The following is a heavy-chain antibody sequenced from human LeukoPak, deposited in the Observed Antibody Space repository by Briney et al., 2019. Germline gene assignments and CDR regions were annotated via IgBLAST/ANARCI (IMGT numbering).Heavy chain of an antibody. J-gene: IGHJ6*03. D-gene: IGHD6-6*01. CDR3: ARDYSSSFLLYYYYYMDV. Sequence: GGSLRLSCAASGFTFSSYGMHWVRQAPGKGLEWVAVISYDGSNKYYADSVKGRFTISRDNSKNTLYLQMNSLRAEDTAVYYCARDYSSSFLLYYYYYMDVWGKGTTVTVSS. V-gene: IGHV3-30*03. CDR1: GFTFSSYG. CDR2: ISYDGSNK.